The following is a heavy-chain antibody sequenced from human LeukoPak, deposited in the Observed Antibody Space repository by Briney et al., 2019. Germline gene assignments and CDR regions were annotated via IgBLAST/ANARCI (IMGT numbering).Heavy chain of an antibody. J-gene: IGHJ4*02. V-gene: IGHV3-7*04. D-gene: IGHD2-21*02. CDR3: ARSPVYCGGDCYSYY. CDR2: IKQDGSEK. CDR1: GFTFSSYW. Sequence: GGSLRLSCAVSGFTFSSYWMSWVRQAPGKGLEWVANIKQDGSEKYYVDSVKGRFTISRDNAKNSLYLQMNSLRAEDTAVYYCARSPVYCGGDCYSYYWGQGTLVTVSS.